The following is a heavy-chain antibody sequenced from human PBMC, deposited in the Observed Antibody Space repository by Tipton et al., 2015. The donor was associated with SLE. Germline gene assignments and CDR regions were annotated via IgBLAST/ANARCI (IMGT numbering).Heavy chain of an antibody. V-gene: IGHV4-4*08. CDR3: ARHDTNYGRNWFDP. D-gene: IGHD2-8*01. CDR2: IYTSGST. CDR1: GGSVSSYY. J-gene: IGHJ5*02. Sequence: TLSLTCTVFGGSVSSYYWSWIRQPPGKGLEWIGYIYTSGSTDYNPSLKSRVTISVDTSKNQLSLNLMSVTAADAAVYYCARHDTNYGRNWFDPWGQGTLVTVSS.